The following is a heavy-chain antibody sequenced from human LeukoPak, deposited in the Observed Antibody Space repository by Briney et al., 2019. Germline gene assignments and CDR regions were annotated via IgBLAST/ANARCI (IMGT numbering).Heavy chain of an antibody. CDR1: GYTFTGHY. D-gene: IGHD5-12*01. CDR2: INPNSGGT. V-gene: IGHV1-2*02. CDR3: ARDSGYDSYGMDV. Sequence: ASVKVSCKASGYTFTGHYMHWVRQAPGQGLEWMGWINPNSGGTNYAQKFQGRVTMTRDTSISTAYMELSRLRSDDTAVYYCARDSGYDSYGMDVWGQGTTVTVSS. J-gene: IGHJ6*02.